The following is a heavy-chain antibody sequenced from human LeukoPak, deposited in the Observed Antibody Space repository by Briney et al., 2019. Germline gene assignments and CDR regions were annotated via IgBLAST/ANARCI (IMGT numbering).Heavy chain of an antibody. D-gene: IGHD2-15*01. V-gene: IGHV6-1*01. J-gene: IGHJ4*02. CDR2: TYYRSKWYN. Sequence: SQTLSLTCAISGDSVSSNSAAWNWVRQSPSRGLEWLGRTYYRSKWYNDYAVSVKSRITINPDTSKNQFYLQLNSVTPEDTAVYYCARPRGSDLLNLYCSGGSCTHPDRVAFDYWGQGTLVTVSS. CDR3: ARPRGSDLLNLYCSGGSCTHPDRVAFDY. CDR1: GDSVSSNSAA.